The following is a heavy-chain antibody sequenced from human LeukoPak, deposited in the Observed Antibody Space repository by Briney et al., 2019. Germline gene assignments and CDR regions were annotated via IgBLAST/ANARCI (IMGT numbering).Heavy chain of an antibody. V-gene: IGHV3-7*01. CDR3: ARRPSETKAKFSLKYYESSGYPYYFDY. CDR2: IKQDGSEK. CDR1: GFTFSSYW. J-gene: IGHJ4*02. D-gene: IGHD3-22*01. Sequence: PGGSLRLSCAASGFTFSSYWMSWVRQAPGKGLEWVANIKQDGSEKYYVDSVKGRFTISRDNAKDSLYLQMNSLRAEDTAVYYCARRPSETKAKFSLKYYESSGYPYYFDYWGQGTLVTVSS.